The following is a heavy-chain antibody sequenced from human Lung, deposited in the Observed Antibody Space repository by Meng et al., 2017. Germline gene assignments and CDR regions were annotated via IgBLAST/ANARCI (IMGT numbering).Heavy chain of an antibody. CDR2: INHSVST. V-gene: IGHV4-34*01. D-gene: IGHD4-11*01. CDR3: ARGPTTMAHDFDY. CDR1: CGSFSDYY. Sequence: GPGLLKPSGPLSLTCVVSCGSFSDYYWSWIRQPPGKGLEWIGEINHSVSTNYNPSLESRATISVDTSQNNLSLKLSSVTAADSAVYYCARGPTTMAHDFDYWGQGTLVTVSS. J-gene: IGHJ4*02.